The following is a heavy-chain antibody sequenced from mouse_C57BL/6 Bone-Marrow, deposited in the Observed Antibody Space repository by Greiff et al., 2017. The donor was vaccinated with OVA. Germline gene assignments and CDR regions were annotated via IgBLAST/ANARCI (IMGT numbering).Heavy chain of an antibody. V-gene: IGHV5-4*01. Sequence: EVQLVESGGGLVKPGGSLKLSCAASGFTFSSYAMSWVRQTPEKRLEWVATISDGGSYTYYPDNVKGRFTISRANAKNNLYLQMSHLKSEDTAMYYCARDRSGIYYYGRRAMDYWGQGTSVTVSS. D-gene: IGHD1-1*01. J-gene: IGHJ4*01. CDR3: ARDRSGIYYYGRRAMDY. CDR1: GFTFSSYA. CDR2: ISDGGSYT.